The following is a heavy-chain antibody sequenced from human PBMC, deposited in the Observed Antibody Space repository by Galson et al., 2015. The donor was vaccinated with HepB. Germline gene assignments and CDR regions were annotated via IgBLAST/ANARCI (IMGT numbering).Heavy chain of an antibody. V-gene: IGHV3-53*01. J-gene: IGHJ4*02. CDR2: IYSGGST. D-gene: IGHD2-15*01. Sequence: SLRLSCAASGFTVNNNHMNWVRQAPGKGLEWVSVIYSGGSTSYADSVKGRFTISRDNSKNTLFLQMNSLRVEDTAVYYCATWWGESYWGQGTLVTVS. CDR3: ATWWGESY. CDR1: GFTVNNNH.